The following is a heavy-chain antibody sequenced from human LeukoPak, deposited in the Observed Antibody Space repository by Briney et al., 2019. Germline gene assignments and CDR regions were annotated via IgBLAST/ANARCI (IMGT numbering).Heavy chain of an antibody. J-gene: IGHJ4*02. Sequence: SETLSLTCTVSGGSISSYYWSWIRQPAGKGLEWIGRIYTSGSTNYNPSLKSRVTMSVDTSKNQFSLKLSSVTAADTAVYYCARDGWEWELPAGPLFDYWGQGTLVTVSS. D-gene: IGHD1-26*01. CDR1: GGSISSYY. CDR3: ARDGWEWELPAGPLFDY. V-gene: IGHV4-4*07. CDR2: IYTSGST.